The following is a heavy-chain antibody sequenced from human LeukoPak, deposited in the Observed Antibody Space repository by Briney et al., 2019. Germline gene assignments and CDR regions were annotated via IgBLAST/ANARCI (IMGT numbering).Heavy chain of an antibody. D-gene: IGHD3-22*01. V-gene: IGHV3-20*04. CDR3: ARAGLVYYYDTSGYFSDAYDI. J-gene: IGHJ3*02. Sequence: GGSLRLSCAASGFTFDDYGMSWVRQAPGKGLEWVAGINWNGGNTGYADSLKGRITISRDNAKNSLYLQVNSLRAEDTAFYYCARAGLVYYYDTSGYFSDAYDIWGQGTMVTVSS. CDR2: INWNGGNT. CDR1: GFTFDDYG.